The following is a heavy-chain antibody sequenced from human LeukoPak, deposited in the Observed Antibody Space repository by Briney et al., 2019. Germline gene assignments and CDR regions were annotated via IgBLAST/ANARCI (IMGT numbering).Heavy chain of an antibody. CDR2: ISSGGSYI. CDR1: GFTFSDYA. D-gene: IGHD2-2*01. J-gene: IGHJ4*02. V-gene: IGHV3-21*01. Sequence: GGSLRLSCAASGFTFSDYAMNWVRQAPGKGLEWVSSISSGGSYISYAASVKGRFTVSRDNAKDSLFLQMRSLRDEDTAVYYCARGPALYCTSSSCLDGVDWGQGTLVSVPS. CDR3: ARGPALYCTSSSCLDGVD.